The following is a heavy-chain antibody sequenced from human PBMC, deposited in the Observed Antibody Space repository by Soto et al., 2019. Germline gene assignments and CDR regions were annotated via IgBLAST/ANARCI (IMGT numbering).Heavy chain of an antibody. CDR1: GGSISSSSYY. J-gene: IGHJ6*02. D-gene: IGHD2-21*02. CDR2: IYYSGST. V-gene: IGHV4-39*02. CDR3: ARDLWGYCGTDCYPLDV. Sequence: SETLSLTCTVSGGSISSSSYYWGWVRQPPGKGLEWIGNIYYSGSTYYNSSLKSRVTISVDTSKNQFSLKLSSVTAADTAVYYCARDLWGYCGTDCYPLDVWGQGTTVTVSS.